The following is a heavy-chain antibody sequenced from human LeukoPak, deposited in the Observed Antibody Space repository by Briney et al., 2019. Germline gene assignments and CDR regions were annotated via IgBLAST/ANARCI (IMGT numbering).Heavy chain of an antibody. J-gene: IGHJ4*02. D-gene: IGHD1-1*01. CDR1: GFTFSNYA. CDR2: LRGDGET. Sequence: GGSLRLSCAASGFTFSNYAMSWVRQAPAGGLEWVSSLRGDGETFYADSVKGRFTLSRDESRNTVYLQLSNLRVEDTAVYYCAEASWVSNADAVLWGQGTLVTVSS. CDR3: AEASWVSNADAVL. V-gene: IGHV3-23*01.